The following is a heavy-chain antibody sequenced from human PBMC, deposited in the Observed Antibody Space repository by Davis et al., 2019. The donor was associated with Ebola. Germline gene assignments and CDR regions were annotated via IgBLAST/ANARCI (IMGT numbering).Heavy chain of an antibody. Sequence: GESLKISCAASGFTFSSYAMHWVRQAPGKGLEWVSYISSSGSTIYYADSVKGRFTISRDNAKNSLYLQMNSLRAEDTAVYYCARVQRGYAGRYYYYGMDVWGQGTTVTVSS. CDR1: GFTFSSYA. CDR2: ISSSGSTI. J-gene: IGHJ6*02. CDR3: ARVQRGYAGRYYYYGMDV. D-gene: IGHD3-3*01. V-gene: IGHV3-48*03.